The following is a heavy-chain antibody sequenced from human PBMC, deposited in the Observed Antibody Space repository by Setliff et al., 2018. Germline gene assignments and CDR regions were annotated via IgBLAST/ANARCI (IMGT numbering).Heavy chain of an antibody. D-gene: IGHD1-7*01. CDR2: VSGTGGIT. J-gene: IGHJ4*02. CDR3: AKPQVELRWGFES. Sequence: GGSLRLSCAASGFTFRSYAMSWVRQAPGKGLEWVSGVSGTGGITYYADSVKGRFTISRDISKNTLYLLMTSLRAEDTAVYYCAKPQVELRWGFESWGQGTLVTVSS. CDR1: GFTFRSYA. V-gene: IGHV3-23*01.